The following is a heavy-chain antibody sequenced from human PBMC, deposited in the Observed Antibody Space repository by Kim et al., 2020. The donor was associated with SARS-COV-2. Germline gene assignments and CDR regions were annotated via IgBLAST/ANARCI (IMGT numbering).Heavy chain of an antibody. J-gene: IGHJ4*02. CDR1: VFTFSIYS. D-gene: IGHD2-2*02. CDR2: ISSTSRNI. Sequence: GGYLRLSCAASVFTFSIYSIDWVRRAPGKGLEWIIYISSTSRNIYYADSVKGRFTVSRDNAENSVYLQMDSLTDEDTAIYYCARVWPSRYTVDYWGQGTPVTVSS. V-gene: IGHV3-48*02. CDR3: ARVWPSRYTVDY.